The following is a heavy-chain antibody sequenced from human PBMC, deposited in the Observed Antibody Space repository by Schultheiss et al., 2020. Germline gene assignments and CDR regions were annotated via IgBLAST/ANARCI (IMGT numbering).Heavy chain of an antibody. CDR1: GFTFDDYG. V-gene: IGHV3-7*01. CDR2: IKKDGSEK. Sequence: GGSLRLSCAASGFTFDDYGMSWVRQAPGKGLEWVANIKKDGSEKYYVDSVKGRFTISRDNSKNTLYLQMNSLRAEDTAVYYCARHYCGGDCYYYYYMDVWGKGTTVTVSS. J-gene: IGHJ6*03. D-gene: IGHD2-21*02. CDR3: ARHYCGGDCYYYYYMDV.